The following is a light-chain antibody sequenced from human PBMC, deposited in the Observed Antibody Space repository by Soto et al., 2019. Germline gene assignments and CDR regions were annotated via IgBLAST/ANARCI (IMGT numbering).Light chain of an antibody. J-gene: IGKJ5*01. Sequence: EIVLTQSPDTLSLSPGDSATLSCRASQSVINNYLAWYQQMPGRAPRLLIYGASNRATGVPGRFIGSGSGTDFTLSISRLEPEDFAVFYCQQYHDSITFGQGTRLEI. V-gene: IGKV3-20*01. CDR3: QQYHDSIT. CDR1: QSVINNY. CDR2: GAS.